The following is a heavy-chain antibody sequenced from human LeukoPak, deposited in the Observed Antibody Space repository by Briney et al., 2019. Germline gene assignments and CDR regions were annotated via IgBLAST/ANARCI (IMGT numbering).Heavy chain of an antibody. V-gene: IGHV3-30*02. CDR1: GFTFSTHG. CDR2: IRYDGINK. CDR3: AKDPGLYYYDSSGYLGYFDY. J-gene: IGHJ4*02. D-gene: IGHD3-22*01. Sequence: GGSLRLSCAASGFTFSTHGMHWVRQAPGKGLEWVAFIRYDGINKYYADSVKGRFTISRDNSKNTLYLLMNSLRAEDTAVYYCAKDPGLYYYDSSGYLGYFDYWGQGTLVTVSS.